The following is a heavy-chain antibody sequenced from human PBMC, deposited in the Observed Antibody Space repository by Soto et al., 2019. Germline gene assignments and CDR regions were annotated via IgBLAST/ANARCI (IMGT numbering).Heavy chain of an antibody. CDR1: GYSFTSYW. CDR3: ARYSIAARLAYYYGMDV. V-gene: IGHV5-51*01. CDR2: IYPGDSDT. Sequence: XESLKISCKGSGYSFTSYWIGWVRQMPGKGLEWMGIIYPGDSDTRYSPSFQGQVTISADKSISTAYLQWGSLKASDTAMYYCARYSIAARLAYYYGMDVWGQGTTVTVS. D-gene: IGHD6-6*01. J-gene: IGHJ6*02.